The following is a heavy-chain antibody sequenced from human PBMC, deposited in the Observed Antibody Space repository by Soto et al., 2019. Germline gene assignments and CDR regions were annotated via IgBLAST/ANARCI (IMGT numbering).Heavy chain of an antibody. CDR2: IYSGGST. CDR1: GFTVSSNY. CDR3: ARGLTFGGVMPYYYYYMDV. J-gene: IGHJ6*03. Sequence: GGSLRLSCAASGFTVSSNYMSWVRQAPGKGLEWVSVIYSGGSTYYADSVKGRFTISRDNSKNTLYLQMNSLRAEDTAVYYCARGLTFGGVMPYYYYYMDVWGKGTTVTVSS. D-gene: IGHD3-16*01. V-gene: IGHV3-66*01.